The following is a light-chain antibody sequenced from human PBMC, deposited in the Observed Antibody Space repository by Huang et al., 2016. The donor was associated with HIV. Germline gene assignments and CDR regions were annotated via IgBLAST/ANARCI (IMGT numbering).Light chain of an antibody. J-gene: IGKJ2*01. CDR3: QKYCGSLLT. Sequence: DIVLTQSPATLSLSPGERATLSCRASRIVNSTYLAWYQQKPVQAPRLLIHGASSRATGIPDRFRGRGSGTDFTLTVSRLEPEDFAVYYCQKYCGSLLTFGQGTKLEIK. CDR2: GAS. CDR1: RIVNSTY. V-gene: IGKV3-20*01.